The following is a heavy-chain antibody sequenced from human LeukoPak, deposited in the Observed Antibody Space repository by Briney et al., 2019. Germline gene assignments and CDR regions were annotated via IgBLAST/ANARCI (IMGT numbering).Heavy chain of an antibody. D-gene: IGHD3/OR15-3a*01. CDR3: ARQTGSGLFILP. CDR1: GVSISSSNSY. V-gene: IGHV4-39*01. Sequence: SETLSLTCTVSGVSISSSNSYWGWLRQPPGKGLEWVGSIYYSGNTYYNASLKSEVSISIDTSKNQFSLRLTSVTAADTAVYYCARQTGSGLFILPGGQGTLVTVSS. CDR2: IYYSGNT. J-gene: IGHJ4*02.